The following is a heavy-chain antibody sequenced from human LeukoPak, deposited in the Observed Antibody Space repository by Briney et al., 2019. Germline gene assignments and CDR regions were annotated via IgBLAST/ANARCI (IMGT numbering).Heavy chain of an antibody. J-gene: IGHJ6*03. CDR1: GGSISSYY. Sequence: PSETLSLTCTVSGGSISSYYWSWIRQPAGKGLEWIGEINHSGSTNYNPSLKSRVTISVDTSKNQFSLKLSSVTAADTAVYYCWGSTSFAYYYYYYYMDVWGKGTTVTVSS. V-gene: IGHV4-34*01. CDR3: WGSTSFAYYYYYYYMDV. D-gene: IGHD2-2*01. CDR2: INHSGST.